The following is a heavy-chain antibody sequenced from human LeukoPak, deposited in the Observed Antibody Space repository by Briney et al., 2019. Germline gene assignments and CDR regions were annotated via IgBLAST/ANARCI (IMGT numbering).Heavy chain of an antibody. V-gene: IGHV1-2*02. CDR2: INPNSGGT. CDR3: ARALSGFGELLPENWFDP. D-gene: IGHD3-10*01. CDR1: GYTFTGYY. J-gene: IGHJ5*02. Sequence: EASVKVSCKASGYTFTGYYMHWVRQAPGQGLEWMGWINPNSGGTNYAQKFQGRVTMTRDTSISTAYMELSRLRSDDTAVYYCARALSGFGELLPENWFDPWGQGTLVTVSS.